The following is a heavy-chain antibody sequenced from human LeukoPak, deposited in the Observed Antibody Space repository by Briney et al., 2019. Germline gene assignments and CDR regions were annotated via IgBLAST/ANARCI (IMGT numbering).Heavy chain of an antibody. Sequence: SETLSLTCAVYGGSFIGYWSWVRQTPGKGLEWIGEISHTENTKYNPSRTSRVTISVDMSRTQFSLKLTSMTAADTAVYYCAKEEGYNAHWGQGTLVTVSS. CDR3: AKEEGYNAH. CDR1: GGSFIGY. J-gene: IGHJ4*02. CDR2: ISHTENT. D-gene: IGHD5-24*01. V-gene: IGHV4-34*01.